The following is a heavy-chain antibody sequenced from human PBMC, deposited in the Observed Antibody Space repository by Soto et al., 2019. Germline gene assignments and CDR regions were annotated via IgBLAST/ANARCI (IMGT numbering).Heavy chain of an antibody. V-gene: IGHV3-33*03. Sequence: PGGSLRLSCVPSGFTFARYGIHWVRQAPGKGLEWVAVIWYAGSNKDYADSVKGRFIVSRDDSKNTLYMQMDRLRVEDTPTYYCPKSTSGWTLVGYCRRAILVADSS. CDR1: GFTFARYG. CDR2: IWYAGSNK. D-gene: IGHD6-19*01. J-gene: IGHJ4*02. CDR3: PKSTSGWTLVGY.